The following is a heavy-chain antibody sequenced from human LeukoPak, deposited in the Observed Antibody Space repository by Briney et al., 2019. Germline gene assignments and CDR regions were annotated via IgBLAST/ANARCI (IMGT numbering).Heavy chain of an antibody. J-gene: IGHJ4*02. CDR2: MKQDGSAK. CDR3: AKWEYDSGTGWHYFNC. CDR1: GFTISSHW. D-gene: IGHD3-16*01. V-gene: IGHV3-7*01. Sequence: GGSLRLSCLASGFTISSHWMGWVRQAPGKGLEWVANMKQDGSAKYYMESAKGRFTISRDNAKNSLYLQMNSLRAEDTALYYCAKWEYDSGTGWHYFNCWGQGALVTVSS.